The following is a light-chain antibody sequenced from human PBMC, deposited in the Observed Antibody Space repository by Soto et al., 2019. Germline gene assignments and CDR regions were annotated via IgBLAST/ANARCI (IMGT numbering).Light chain of an antibody. CDR1: SSDIGSYVY. CDR3: SSFTTSGTLL. Sequence: QSALTQPASVSGSPGQSITISFTGTSSDIGSYVYVSLYQQHPGKAPKLILYEVNNRPSGVSNRFSGSKSGNTASLTISGLQAEDEADYFCSSFTTSGTLLFGGGTKLTVL. V-gene: IGLV2-14*01. J-gene: IGLJ2*01. CDR2: EVN.